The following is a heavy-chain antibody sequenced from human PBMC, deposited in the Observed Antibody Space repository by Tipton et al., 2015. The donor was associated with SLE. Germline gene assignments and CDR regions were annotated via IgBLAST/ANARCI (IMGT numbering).Heavy chain of an antibody. CDR2: IDWSGGST. D-gene: IGHD3-10*01. V-gene: IGHV3-20*04. CDR1: GFAFDDYA. Sequence: GSLRLSCAASGFAFDDYAMNWVRQAPGKGLEWVANIDWSGGSTLYADPVEGRFTISRDNAKNSIYLQMTSLRAEDTAFYFCVRDTPRVYGVLNFFDSWGQGTLVTVSS. CDR3: VRDTPRVYGVLNFFDS. J-gene: IGHJ4*02.